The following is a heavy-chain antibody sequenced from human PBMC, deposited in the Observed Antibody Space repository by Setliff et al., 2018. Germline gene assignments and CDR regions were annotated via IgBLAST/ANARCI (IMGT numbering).Heavy chain of an antibody. V-gene: IGHV1-2*02. D-gene: IGHD3-10*01. CDR3: ARDLNRWFGEFAFDI. CDR2: INPNFGAT. CDR1: AYTFSGYY. J-gene: IGHJ3*02. Sequence: GASVKVSCKTSAYTFSGYYIHWVRQAPGQGLQWMGWINPNFGATNYAPKFQGRVTMTRDTSIRTAYLEMNSLKSDDTAVYYCARDLNRWFGEFAFDIWGQGTMVTVSS.